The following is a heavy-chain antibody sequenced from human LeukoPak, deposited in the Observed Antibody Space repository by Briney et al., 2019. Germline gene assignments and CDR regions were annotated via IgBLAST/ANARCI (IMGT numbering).Heavy chain of an antibody. CDR2: ISSSGESI. J-gene: IGHJ3*01. CDR1: GFTFTIYT. Sequence: GSLRPSCAASGFTFTIYTINWIRQAPGKGLEWVSSISSSGESIYCADSVKVRFTITRDNAKNSVYLEMNRLRAEDTALYYCARDRLFDFYAFDFWGPGTMVTVSS. V-gene: IGHV3-21*01. D-gene: IGHD3-3*01. CDR3: ARDRLFDFYAFDF.